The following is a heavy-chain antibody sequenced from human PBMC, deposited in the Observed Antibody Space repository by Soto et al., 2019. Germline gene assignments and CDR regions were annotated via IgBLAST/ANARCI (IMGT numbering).Heavy chain of an antibody. CDR2: IYSGGST. Sequence: PGGSLRLSCAASGFPVSSNYMSWVRQAPGKGLEWVSVIYSGGSTYYADSVKGRFTISRHNSKNTLYLQMNSLRAEDTAVYYCARGVVPAAMRYYYYMDVWGKGTTVTVSS. D-gene: IGHD2-2*01. CDR3: ARGVVPAAMRYYYYMDV. J-gene: IGHJ6*03. CDR1: GFPVSSNY. V-gene: IGHV3-53*04.